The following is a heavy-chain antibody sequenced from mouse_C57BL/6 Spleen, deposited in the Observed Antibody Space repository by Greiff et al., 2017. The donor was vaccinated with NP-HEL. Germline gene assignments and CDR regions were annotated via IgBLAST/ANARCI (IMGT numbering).Heavy chain of an antibody. D-gene: IGHD2-3*01. CDR3: AIYDGYSDYFDY. CDR2: IHPNSGST. V-gene: IGHV1-64*01. J-gene: IGHJ2*01. CDR1: GYTFTSYW. Sequence: QVQLQQPGAELVKPGASVKLSCKASGYTFTSYWMHWVKQRPGQGLEWIGMIHPNSGSTNYNEKFKSKATLTVDKSSSTAYMQLSSLTSEDSAVYYCAIYDGYSDYFDYWGQGTTLTVSS.